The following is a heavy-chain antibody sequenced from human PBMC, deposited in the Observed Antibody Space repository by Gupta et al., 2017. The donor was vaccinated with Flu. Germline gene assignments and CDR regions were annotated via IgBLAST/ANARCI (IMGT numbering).Heavy chain of an antibody. D-gene: IGHD2-2*02. J-gene: IGHJ3*02. Sequence: GLEWMGGFDPEDGETIYAQKFQGRVTMTEDTSTDTAYMELSSLRSEDTAVYYCATGCSSTSCYIWGLDAFDIWGQGTMVTVSS. CDR3: ATGCSSTSCYIWGLDAFDI. CDR2: FDPEDGET. V-gene: IGHV1-24*01.